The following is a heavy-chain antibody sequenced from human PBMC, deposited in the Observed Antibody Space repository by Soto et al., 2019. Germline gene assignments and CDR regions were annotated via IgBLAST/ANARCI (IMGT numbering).Heavy chain of an antibody. Sequence: PSEPLSLTCTFSGSSIIGYYWTWIRQPPGEGLEWIGYIYYTGRTSSTPSLESRVTISIDTSKNQFSLKLSSVSAADTAVYYCAREGSSSPEYFDFWGPGTLVTVSS. J-gene: IGHJ4*02. CDR1: GSSIIGYY. D-gene: IGHD2-15*01. V-gene: IGHV4-30-4*01. CDR3: AREGSSSPEYFDF. CDR2: IYYTGRT.